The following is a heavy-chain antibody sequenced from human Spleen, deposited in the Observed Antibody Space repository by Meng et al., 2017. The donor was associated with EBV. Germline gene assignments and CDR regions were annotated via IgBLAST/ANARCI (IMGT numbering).Heavy chain of an antibody. CDR1: GFTFSSYS. CDR2: ISRSRGNYI. D-gene: IGHD4-23*01. Sequence: EVQLVESGGGLVKPGGSLRLSCAASGFTFSSYSMEWVRQAPWKGLVCVSSISRSRGNYIYYADSVKGRFTTSRDNAKNSLYLQVNSLRADDTAVYYCARAVAGAGFDYWGQGTLVTVSS. V-gene: IGHV3-21*01. CDR3: ARAVAGAGFDY. J-gene: IGHJ4*02.